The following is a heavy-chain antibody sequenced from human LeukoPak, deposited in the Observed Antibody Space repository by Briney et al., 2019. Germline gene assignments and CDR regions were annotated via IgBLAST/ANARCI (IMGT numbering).Heavy chain of an antibody. J-gene: IGHJ4*02. CDR3: ARGGHYFASGSYGYFDY. CDR2: FYSGGST. CDR1: GFTVSSNY. V-gene: IGHV3-53*01. Sequence: GGSLRLSCAASGFTVSSNYMTRVRQAPGKGLEWVSIFYSGGSTYYADSVKGRFTISRDISKNTLYLQMNSLRVEDTAVYYCARGGHYFASGSYGYFDYWGQGALVIVSS. D-gene: IGHD3-10*01.